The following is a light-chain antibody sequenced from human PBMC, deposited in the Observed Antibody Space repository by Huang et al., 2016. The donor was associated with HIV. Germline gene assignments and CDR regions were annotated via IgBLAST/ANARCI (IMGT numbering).Light chain of an antibody. Sequence: IVMTQSPATLSVSPGESATLSCRASQYVATNLAWYQQRPGQAPRRLITGASTRATGIPTRFSGSGSGTDFTLTITSLQSEDFAIYYCQQYNKQWTFGQGTKVEVK. J-gene: IGKJ1*01. V-gene: IGKV3-15*01. CDR3: QQYNKQWT. CDR1: QYVATN. CDR2: GAS.